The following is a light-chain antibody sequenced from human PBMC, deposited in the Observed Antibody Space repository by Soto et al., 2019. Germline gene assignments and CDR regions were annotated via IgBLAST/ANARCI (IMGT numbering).Light chain of an antibody. V-gene: IGKV3D-15*01. Sequence: EIVMTQSPATLSVSPGERATLSCRASQSVNSTLASNLAWYQQTPGQAPRLLIYVASTRATGIPARFSASGSGTDFTLTISGLQSEDFAIYYCQQYNNWPVTFGQGTKLQIK. J-gene: IGKJ2*01. CDR2: VAS. CDR3: QQYNNWPVT. CDR1: QSVNSTLASN.